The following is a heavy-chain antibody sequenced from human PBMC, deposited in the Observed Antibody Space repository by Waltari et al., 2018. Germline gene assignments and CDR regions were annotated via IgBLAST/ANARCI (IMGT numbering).Heavy chain of an antibody. CDR3: TRDLYGSGGDWFDP. CDR2: ISSSSTYI. V-gene: IGHV3-21*01. CDR1: GCTFSSYT. D-gene: IGHD3-10*01. J-gene: IGHJ5*02. Sequence: EVQLVESGGGLVKPGRSLRLSCAASGCTFSSYTMNWVRQSPGKGLEWVSSISSSSTYISYADSVKGRFTISRDDAENSLYLQMDSLRAEDTAVYYCTRDLYGSGGDWFDPWGQGTLVTVSS.